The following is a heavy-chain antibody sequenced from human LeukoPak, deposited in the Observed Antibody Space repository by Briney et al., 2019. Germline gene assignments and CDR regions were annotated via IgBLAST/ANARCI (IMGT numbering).Heavy chain of an antibody. V-gene: IGHV4-59*08. J-gene: IGHJ3*02. CDR1: GGSISTYY. D-gene: IGHD4-17*01. Sequence: RPSETLSLTCAVSGGSISTYYWSWIRQPPGKGMEWVGYISYNGYTNYNPSLKSRVTISVDTSKNQFSLNLSSVTAADTAVYYCARQTGYGDYVSLDIWGQGTMVTVSS. CDR3: ARQTGYGDYVSLDI. CDR2: ISYNGYT.